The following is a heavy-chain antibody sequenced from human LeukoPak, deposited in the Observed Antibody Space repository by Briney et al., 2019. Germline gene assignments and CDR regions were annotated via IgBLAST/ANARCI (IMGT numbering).Heavy chain of an antibody. J-gene: IGHJ6*02. CDR3: ALCRLPFYGMDV. CDR1: GFSFTSYA. Sequence: GGSLRLSCAASGFSFTSYAMSWVRQAPGKGLEWVSTISDSSDRTYYADSVKGRFTISRDNSKNTLYLQMNSLRAEDTAVYSCALCRLPFYGMDVWGQGTTVTVSS. V-gene: IGHV3-23*01. D-gene: IGHD2-2*01. CDR2: ISDSSDRT.